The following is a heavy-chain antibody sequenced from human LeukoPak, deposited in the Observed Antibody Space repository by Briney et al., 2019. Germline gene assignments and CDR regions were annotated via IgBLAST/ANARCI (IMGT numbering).Heavy chain of an antibody. CDR3: TRQLGRGLWTFDY. D-gene: IGHD3/OR15-3a*01. CDR2: VYYSGTT. V-gene: IGHV4-39*01. J-gene: IGHJ4*02. CDR1: XGSISGGDYW. Sequence: PSETLSLTGTVSXGSISGGDYWWGWIRQPPWKEREWIGSVYYSGTTYYSPSLKSRVTVSVDTSKNQFSLRLSSVTAADTAVYYCTRQLGRGLWTFDYWGRGTLVTVSS.